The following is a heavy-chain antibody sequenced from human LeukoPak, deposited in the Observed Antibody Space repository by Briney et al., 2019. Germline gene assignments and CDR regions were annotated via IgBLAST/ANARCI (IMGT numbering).Heavy chain of an antibody. CDR3: ARDDGGSYAHFDY. CDR2: INPYSGDT. D-gene: IGHD1-26*01. CDR1: GYTFTSYY. J-gene: IGHJ4*02. Sequence: ASVKVSCKASGYTFTSYYMHWVRQAPGQGLEWMGWINPYSGDTIYAQKFQGRVTLTRDTSITTAYMELPRLRSDDTAVYYCARDDGGSYAHFDYWGQGTLVTVSS. V-gene: IGHV1-2*02.